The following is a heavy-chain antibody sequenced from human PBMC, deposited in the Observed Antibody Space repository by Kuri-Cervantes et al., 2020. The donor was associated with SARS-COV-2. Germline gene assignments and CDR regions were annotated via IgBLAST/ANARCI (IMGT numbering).Heavy chain of an antibody. Sequence: GGSLRLSCAASGFTFTTYAMTWVRQAPGKGLEGVGLISYDGSNKYYADSVKGRFTISRDNSKNTLYLQMNSLKVENTAVYYCAKGGGPGSYIPLDYWGQGTLVTVSS. CDR1: GFTFTTYA. CDR2: ISYDGSNK. D-gene: IGHD1-26*01. CDR3: AKGGGPGSYIPLDY. V-gene: IGHV3-30-3*01. J-gene: IGHJ4*02.